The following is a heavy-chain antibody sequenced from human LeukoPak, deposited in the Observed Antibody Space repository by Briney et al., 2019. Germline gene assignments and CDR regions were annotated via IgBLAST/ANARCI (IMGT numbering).Heavy chain of an antibody. CDR2: ISGSGDGA. Sequence: GGSLRLSCAASGFTFSTYAISWVHQAPGKGLQWVSLISGSGDGAHYADSVKGRFTISRDNSKNTVYLQMTNLRAEDTAVYYCAKGYIQLWWFDYWGQGTLVTVSS. V-gene: IGHV3-23*01. D-gene: IGHD2-21*01. J-gene: IGHJ4*02. CDR1: GFTFSTYA. CDR3: AKGYIQLWWFDY.